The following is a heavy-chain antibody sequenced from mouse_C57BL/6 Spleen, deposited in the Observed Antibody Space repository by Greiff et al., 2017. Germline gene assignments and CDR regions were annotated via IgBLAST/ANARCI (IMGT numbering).Heavy chain of an antibody. Sequence: VQLQQPGAELVKPGASVKLSCKASGYTFTSYWMQWVKQRPGQGLEWIGEIDPSDSYTNYNQKFKGKATLTVDTSSSTAYMQLSSLTSEDSAVYYCATTMVKGDWYFDVWGTGTTVTVSS. J-gene: IGHJ1*03. CDR3: ATTMVKGDWYFDV. V-gene: IGHV1-50*01. CDR2: IDPSDSYT. CDR1: GYTFTSYW. D-gene: IGHD2-2*01.